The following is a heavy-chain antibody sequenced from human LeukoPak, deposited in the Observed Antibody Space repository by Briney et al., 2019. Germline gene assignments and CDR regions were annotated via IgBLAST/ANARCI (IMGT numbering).Heavy chain of an antibody. Sequence: GGSLRLSCAASGFTFSSYSMNWVRQAPGKGLEWVSYISSSSSTIYYADSVKGRFTISRDNAKNSLYLQMNSLRAEDTAVYYCARDFPITMVRGVITRWGQGTLVTVSS. CDR2: ISSSSSTI. CDR1: GFTFSSYS. V-gene: IGHV3-48*04. J-gene: IGHJ4*02. D-gene: IGHD3-10*01. CDR3: ARDFPITMVRGVITR.